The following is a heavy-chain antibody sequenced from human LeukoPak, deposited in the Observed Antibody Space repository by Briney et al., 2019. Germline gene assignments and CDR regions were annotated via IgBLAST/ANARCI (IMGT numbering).Heavy chain of an antibody. CDR2: TYYRSKWYN. D-gene: IGHD2-15*01. V-gene: IGHV6-1*01. J-gene: IGHJ4*02. CDR3: ARDGPSSGDSGIAPGGSYFDY. CDR1: GDSVSSNSAA. Sequence: SQTLSLTCALSGDSVSSNSAAWNWIRQSPTRGLEWLGRTYYRSKWYNDYAVSVKSRMTINPDTSKNQFSLQLNSVTPEDTAVYYCARDGPSSGDSGIAPGGSYFDYWGQGTLVTVSS.